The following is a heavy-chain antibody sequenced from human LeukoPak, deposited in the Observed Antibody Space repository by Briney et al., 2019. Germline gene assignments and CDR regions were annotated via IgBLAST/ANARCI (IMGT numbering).Heavy chain of an antibody. CDR2: INQDGSVK. CDR3: AKDKNWNVCDY. CDR1: GFTFSSYW. V-gene: IGHV3-7*01. J-gene: IGHJ4*02. Sequence: GDSLRLSCAVSGFTFSSYWMIWFRQAPGKGLEWVAHINQDGSVKNYVDSVKGRFTISRDNANNFLYLQVNSLRAEDTAVYYCAKDKNWNVCDYWGRGTLVTVSS. D-gene: IGHD1-1*01.